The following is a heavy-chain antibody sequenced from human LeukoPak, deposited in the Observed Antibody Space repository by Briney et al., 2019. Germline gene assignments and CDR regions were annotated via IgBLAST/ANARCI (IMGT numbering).Heavy chain of an antibody. CDR2: TNPSTGGT. CDR3: ARGGAFCSITTCHEFDH. V-gene: IGHV1-2*02. J-gene: IGHJ4*01. Sequence: GASVKVSCKTSGYTFTGSYLHWVRQVPGQGLEWMGWTNPSTGGTKPAQQFEGRVTMTRDTSNTTGYLELRSLRLDDTATYYCARGGAFCSITTCHEFDHWGHGTLVIVSS. CDR1: GYTFTGSY. D-gene: IGHD2-2*01.